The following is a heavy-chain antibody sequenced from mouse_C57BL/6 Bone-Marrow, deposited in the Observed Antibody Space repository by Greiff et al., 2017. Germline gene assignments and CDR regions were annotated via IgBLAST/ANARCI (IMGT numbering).Heavy chain of an antibody. V-gene: IGHV1-15*01. J-gene: IGHJ2*01. CDR2: IDPETGGT. Sequence: QVQLQQSGAELVRPGASVTLSCKASGYTFTDYEMHWVKQTPVHGLEWIGVIDPETGGTAYNQKFKGKAILTADKSSSTAYMELRSLTSEDSAVYYCTRSPYDYGKYHIDYWGQGTTLTVSS. CDR3: TRSPYDYGKYHIDY. D-gene: IGHD2-4*01. CDR1: GYTFTDYE.